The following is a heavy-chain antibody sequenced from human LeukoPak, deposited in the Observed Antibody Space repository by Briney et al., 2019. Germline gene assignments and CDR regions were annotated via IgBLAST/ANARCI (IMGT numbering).Heavy chain of an antibody. CDR1: GFTFTDHY. CDR3: ARDHDWEVDN. D-gene: IGHD3-9*01. V-gene: IGHV1-2*02. Sequence: ASVTVSCKASGFTFTDHYMHWVRQAPGQGLEWMGWINAKRGDTNYAQNFQDRVTMTRDTSISTVYMKLSRLTVDDTAVYYCARDHDWEVDNWGQGTLVTVSS. CDR2: INAKRGDT. J-gene: IGHJ4*02.